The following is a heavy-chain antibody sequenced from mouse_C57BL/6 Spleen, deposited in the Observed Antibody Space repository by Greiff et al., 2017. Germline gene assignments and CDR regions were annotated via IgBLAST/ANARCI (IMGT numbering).Heavy chain of an antibody. CDR2: ISSGGSYT. CDR1: GFTFSSYG. J-gene: IGHJ2*01. V-gene: IGHV5-6*01. Sequence: EVMLVESGGDLVKPGGSLKLSCAASGFTFSSYGMSWVRQTPDKRLEWVATISSGGSYTYYPDSLKGRFTISRDNAKNTLYLQMSSLKSEDTAMYYCARHEEYYYGSSYDYFDYWGQGTTLTVSS. CDR3: ARHEEYYYGSSYDYFDY. D-gene: IGHD1-1*01.